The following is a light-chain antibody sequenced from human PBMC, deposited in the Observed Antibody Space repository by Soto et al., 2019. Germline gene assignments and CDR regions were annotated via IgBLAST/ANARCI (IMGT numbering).Light chain of an antibody. CDR2: SNN. J-gene: IGLJ3*02. CDR3: AAWDDSLTGLV. V-gene: IGLV1-44*01. Sequence: QSVLTQPPSASGTPGQRVTISCSGSSSNIGSNSVNWYQQLPGTAPKLLIYSNNQRPSGVPDRFSGSKSGTSASLSNSGLQSEDEADYYCAAWDDSLTGLVFGGGTKLTVL. CDR1: SSNIGSNS.